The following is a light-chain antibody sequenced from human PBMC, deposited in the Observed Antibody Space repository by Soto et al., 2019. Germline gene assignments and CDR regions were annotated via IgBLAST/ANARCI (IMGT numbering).Light chain of an antibody. CDR1: SSDVGNYNL. CDR2: EVN. Sequence: QSVLTQPASVSGSPGKSITLSCTGTSSDVGNYNLVSWYQQHPGKAPKLMIYEVNKRPSGVSNRFSGSKSGNTASLTISGLQAEDEADYYCCSNGGASTTYVFGTGTKVTV. J-gene: IGLJ1*01. CDR3: CSNGGASTTYV. V-gene: IGLV2-23*02.